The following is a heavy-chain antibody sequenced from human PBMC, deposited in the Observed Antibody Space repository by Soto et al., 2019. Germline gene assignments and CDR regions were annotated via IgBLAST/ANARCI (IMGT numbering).Heavy chain of an antibody. Sequence: GGSLRLSCAGSGFTFSSYALSWVRQAPGKGLEWVSALSGSGGSTYYADSVKGRFTISRDNSKNTLYLQMNGLRAEDTAVYYCAKELHTSSGWSQVIYWGQGTLVTVSS. CDR1: GFTFSSYA. CDR3: AKELHTSSGWSQVIY. D-gene: IGHD6-19*01. CDR2: LSGSGGST. V-gene: IGHV3-23*01. J-gene: IGHJ4*02.